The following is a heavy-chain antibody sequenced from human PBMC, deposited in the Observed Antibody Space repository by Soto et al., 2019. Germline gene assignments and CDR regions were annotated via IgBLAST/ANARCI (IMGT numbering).Heavy chain of an antibody. CDR3: ARQPHSGSHFDS. J-gene: IGHJ4*02. V-gene: IGHV1-69*01. CDR2: IIPIFGRG. Sequence: HVQMVQSGSEVKKPGSSVKVSCKASGGTFSSLNWVRQAPGQGLEWMGGIIPIFGRGDPAKKFQGRVTITADESTSTAYVEVTNLRSEDTAVYYCARQPHSGSHFDSWGEGTLVTVSS. CDR1: GGTFSSL. D-gene: IGHD1-26*01.